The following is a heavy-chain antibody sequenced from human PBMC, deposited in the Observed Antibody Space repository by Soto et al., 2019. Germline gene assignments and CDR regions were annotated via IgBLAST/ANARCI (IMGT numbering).Heavy chain of an antibody. D-gene: IGHD2-8*02. Sequence: NPSETLSLTCTVSGDSMTSSSYYWGWIHQPPGKGLEWIGSIYYSERTSYNSGSTYYSPSLKSRVTISGDTSKSQFSLKLSSVTAADTAVYYCARVQFTGYYYYGMDVWGQGTTVTVSS. CDR1: GDSMTSSSYY. CDR3: ARVQFTGYYYYGMDV. CDR2: IYYSERTSYNSGST. J-gene: IGHJ6*02. V-gene: IGHV4-39*01.